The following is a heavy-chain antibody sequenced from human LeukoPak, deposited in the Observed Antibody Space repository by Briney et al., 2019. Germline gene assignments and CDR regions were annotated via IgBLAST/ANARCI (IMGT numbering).Heavy chain of an antibody. CDR1: GFTSSSYG. J-gene: IGHJ6*02. V-gene: IGHV3-33*01. CDR3: ARTYSSSPNYYYGMDV. D-gene: IGHD6-13*01. CDR2: IWYDGSNK. Sequence: GGSLRLSCAASGFTSSSYGIRWVRQAPGKGLEWVAVIWYDGSNKYYADSVKDRFTISRDNSKNTLYLQMNSLRAEDTAVYYCARTYSSSPNYYYGMDVWGQGTAVTVSS.